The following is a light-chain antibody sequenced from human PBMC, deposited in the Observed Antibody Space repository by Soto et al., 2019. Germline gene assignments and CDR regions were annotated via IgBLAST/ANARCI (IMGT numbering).Light chain of an antibody. CDR2: AAS. Sequence: DIQMTQSPSSLSASVGDRVTITCRASQGINKYLAWYQQKPGKAPKLLIFAASTLQSGVPSRFSGSGSGTDFTITISSLQPEDVATYYCHRYYSVPSFTFGPGTKVDI. CDR3: HRYYSVPSFT. CDR1: QGINKY. V-gene: IGKV1-27*01. J-gene: IGKJ3*01.